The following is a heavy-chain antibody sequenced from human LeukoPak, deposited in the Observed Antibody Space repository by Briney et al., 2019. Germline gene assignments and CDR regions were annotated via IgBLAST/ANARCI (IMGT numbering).Heavy chain of an antibody. CDR3: ARDLSGSNYYASGSYAD. J-gene: IGHJ4*02. CDR1: GYTFTIYY. Sequence: ASVKVSCKASGYTFTIYYMHWVRQAPGQGLEWMGIVNPSDGSTSYAQKFQGRLTMTRDTSTSTVYMELTSLRSEDTAVYYCARDLSGSNYYASGSYADWGQGTLVTVSS. CDR2: VNPSDGST. D-gene: IGHD3-10*01. V-gene: IGHV1-46*01.